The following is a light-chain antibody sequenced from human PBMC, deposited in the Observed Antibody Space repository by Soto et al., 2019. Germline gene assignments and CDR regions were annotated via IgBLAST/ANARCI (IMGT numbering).Light chain of an antibody. CDR1: QSLLHSNGKNY. Sequence: DCVMTQSPLSLAVTPGEPAATSCRSNQSLLHSNGKNYLDWFLQKPGQSPQVLINLGSNRASGVPDRFSGSGSGTDFTLKISRVEAEDVGVYYCMQGLHIPITFGQGTRLEIK. CDR2: LGS. V-gene: IGKV2-28*01. CDR3: MQGLHIPIT. J-gene: IGKJ5*01.